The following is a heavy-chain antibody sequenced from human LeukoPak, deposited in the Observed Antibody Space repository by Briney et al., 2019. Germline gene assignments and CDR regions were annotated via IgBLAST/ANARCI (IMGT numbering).Heavy chain of an antibody. CDR1: GFTFSSYG. D-gene: IGHD6-13*01. V-gene: IGHV3-30*18. CDR2: ISHDGSNK. Sequence: TGGSLRLSCAASGFTFSSYGMHWVRQAPGKGLEWVATISHDGSNKYYADSVKGRFTISRDNSKNTLYLQMNSLRAEDTAVYYCAKDAAGPEYWGQGTLVTVSS. CDR3: AKDAAGPEY. J-gene: IGHJ4*02.